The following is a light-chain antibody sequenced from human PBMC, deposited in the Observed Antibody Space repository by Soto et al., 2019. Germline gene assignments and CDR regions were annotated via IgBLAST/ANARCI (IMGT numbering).Light chain of an antibody. J-gene: IGKJ1*01. V-gene: IGKV3-20*01. CDR3: QQYGNSTWT. Sequence: IRCAQSPAHLPLSPGEGARLSCATSRISSSSYLDWYQQKPGKAPRLLIYGASSRASGIPDRFSGSGSGTEFTLTISRLEPDDFAVYYCQQYGNSTWTFGQGTKVDIK. CDR2: GAS. CDR1: RISSSSY.